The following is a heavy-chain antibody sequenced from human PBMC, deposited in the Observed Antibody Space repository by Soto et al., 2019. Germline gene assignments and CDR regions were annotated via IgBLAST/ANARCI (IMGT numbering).Heavy chain of an antibody. V-gene: IGHV1-69*01. Sequence: QVQLVQSGAEVKKPGSSVKVSCKASGGTFSSYAISWVRQAPGQGLEWMGGIFPIFGTANYAQKFQGRVTITANESKSTAYMELSSLRSEDTAVYYCARDSHKYYYDSSGYSHEFDYWGQGTLVTVSS. J-gene: IGHJ4*02. CDR2: IFPIFGTA. CDR3: ARDSHKYYYDSSGYSHEFDY. D-gene: IGHD3-22*01. CDR1: GGTFSSYA.